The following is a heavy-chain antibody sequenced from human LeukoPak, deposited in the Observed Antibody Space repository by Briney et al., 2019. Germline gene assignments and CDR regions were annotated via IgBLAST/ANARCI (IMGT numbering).Heavy chain of an antibody. CDR3: AKSPAEGGATISYVDY. CDR2: MWCEGSNK. Sequence: GGSLRLSCAASGFTFSSYGMHWVRQAPGKGLEWVAVMWCEGSNKYYADSVKGRFTISRDNSKNTVYVQMNSVRAEDRAVYYCAKSPAEGGATISYVDYWGQGTLVTVSS. V-gene: IGHV3-33*06. D-gene: IGHD5-12*01. CDR1: GFTFSSYG. J-gene: IGHJ4*02.